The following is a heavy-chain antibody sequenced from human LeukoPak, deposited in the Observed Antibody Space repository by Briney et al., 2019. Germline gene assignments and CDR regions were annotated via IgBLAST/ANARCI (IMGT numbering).Heavy chain of an antibody. CDR2: IGKSGSHT. CDR3: ARYPRSGGSSDY. Sequence: PGGSLRLSCAASGFTFSDYYMGWIRQAPGKRLEWVAYIGKSGSHTNYGDSVKGRFTIARDNAKNSLYLQMTSLRAEDTAVYYSARYPRSGGSSDYWGQGTLVTVSS. CDR1: GFTFSDYY. D-gene: IGHD1-26*01. J-gene: IGHJ4*02. V-gene: IGHV3-11*03.